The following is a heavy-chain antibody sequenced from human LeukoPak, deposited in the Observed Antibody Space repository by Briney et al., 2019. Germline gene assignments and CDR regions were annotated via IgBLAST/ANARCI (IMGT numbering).Heavy chain of an antibody. CDR3: ARRLAGVGATGGWFDP. Sequence: SETLSLTCTVSGGSISSSSYYWGWIRQPPGKGLEWIGSIYYSGITYYNPSLKSRVTIYVDTSKNQFSLKLSSVTAADTAVYYCARRLAGVGATGGWFDPWGQGTLVTVSS. D-gene: IGHD1-26*01. CDR1: GGSISSSSYY. J-gene: IGHJ5*02. CDR2: IYYSGIT. V-gene: IGHV4-39*01.